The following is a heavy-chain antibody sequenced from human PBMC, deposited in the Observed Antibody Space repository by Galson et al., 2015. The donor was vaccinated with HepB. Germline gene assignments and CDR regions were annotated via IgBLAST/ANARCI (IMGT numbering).Heavy chain of an antibody. CDR1: GFTFSSYW. CDR2: INNDGGST. CDR3: ARTMTGGYFDY. Sequence: SLRLSCAGSGFTFSSYWMHWVRQAPGKGLVWVSRINNDGGSTTYADFVKGRFTISRDNAKNTLSLQMNSLRVEDTAVYYCARTMTGGYFDYWGQGALVTVSS. D-gene: IGHD3-9*01. J-gene: IGHJ4*02. V-gene: IGHV3-74*01.